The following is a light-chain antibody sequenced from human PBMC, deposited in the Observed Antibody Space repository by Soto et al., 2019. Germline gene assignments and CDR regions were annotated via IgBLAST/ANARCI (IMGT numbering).Light chain of an antibody. Sequence: QSALTQPASLSGSPGQSITISCTGTSSDVGAYNYVSWYQQYPGKATILIIYEVSNRPSGVSNRFSGSKSGNTASLTISGLQSEDEADYYCRACTSRRTHQVFGGGTKLTVL. V-gene: IGLV2-14*01. CDR2: EVS. CDR1: SSDVGAYNY. CDR3: RACTSRRTHQV. J-gene: IGLJ2*01.